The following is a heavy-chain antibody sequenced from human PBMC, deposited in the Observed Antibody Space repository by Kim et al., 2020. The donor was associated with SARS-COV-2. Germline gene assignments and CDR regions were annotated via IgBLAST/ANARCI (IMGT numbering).Heavy chain of an antibody. V-gene: IGHV4-39*01. CDR1: GGSISSSSYY. CDR2: VYSSGST. CDR3: ARHDYSRTQNDY. D-gene: IGHD6-13*01. Sequence: SETLSLTCTVSGGSISSSSYYWGWIRQPPGKGLQWIGSVYSSGSTYYSPSLKSRVTISVDTSKNQFSMKLTSVTAADTAVYYCARHDYSRTQNDYWGQGTLVTVSS. J-gene: IGHJ4*02.